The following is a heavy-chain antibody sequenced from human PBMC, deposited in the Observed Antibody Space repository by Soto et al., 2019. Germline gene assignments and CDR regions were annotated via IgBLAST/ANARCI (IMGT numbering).Heavy chain of an antibody. CDR1: GFTFSNAW. Sequence: GGSLRLSCAASGFTFSNAWMSWVRQAPGKGLEWVGRIKSKTDGGTTDYAAPVKGRFTISRDDSKNTLYLQMNSLKTEDTAVYYCTTGVNDILTCYYCYYYYGMDVWGQGTTVTVSS. J-gene: IGHJ6*02. CDR2: IKSKTDGGTT. V-gene: IGHV3-15*01. CDR3: TTGVNDILTCYYCYYYYGMDV. D-gene: IGHD3-9*01.